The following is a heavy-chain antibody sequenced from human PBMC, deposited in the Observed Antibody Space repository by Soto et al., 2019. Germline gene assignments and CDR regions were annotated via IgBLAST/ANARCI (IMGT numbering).Heavy chain of an antibody. D-gene: IGHD6-13*01. CDR3: RRSSRYSTDV. CDR2: IYSIGST. J-gene: IGHJ6*02. V-gene: IGHV4-39*01. CDR1: GGSISSSSY. Sequence: QLQLQESGPGLVKPSETLSLTCTVSGGSISSSSYWGWIRQPPGKGLEWIGSIYSIGSTYYNPSLKRRVTISVDTSKNQFSLKLSSVNAADTAVYYCRRSSRYSTDVWGQGTTVTVSS.